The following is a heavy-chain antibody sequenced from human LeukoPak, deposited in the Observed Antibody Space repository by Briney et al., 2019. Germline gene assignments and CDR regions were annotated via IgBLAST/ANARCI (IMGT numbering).Heavy chain of an antibody. J-gene: IGHJ4*02. D-gene: IGHD4-17*01. Sequence: SETLSLTCTVSGGSISSYYWSWIRQPPGKGLEWIGYIYYSGSTNYNPSLKSRVTISVDTSKNQFSLKLSSVTAADTAVYYCATLADYGDYVTAFDYWGQGTLVTVSS. V-gene: IGHV4-59*08. CDR2: IYYSGST. CDR1: GGSISSYY. CDR3: ATLADYGDYVTAFDY.